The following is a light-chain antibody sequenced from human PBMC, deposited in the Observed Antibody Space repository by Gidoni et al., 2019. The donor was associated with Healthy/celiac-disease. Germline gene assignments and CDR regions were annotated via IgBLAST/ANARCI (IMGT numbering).Light chain of an antibody. CDR2: GAS. V-gene: IGKV3-15*01. CDR3: QQYNNWPPMYT. J-gene: IGKJ2*01. Sequence: IVMTQSPATLPVSPGERATLSCRASQSVSSNLAWYQQKPGQAPRLLIYGASTRATGIPARFSGSGSGTEFTLTISSLQSEDFAVYYCQQYNNWPPMYTFGQGTKLEIK. CDR1: QSVSSN.